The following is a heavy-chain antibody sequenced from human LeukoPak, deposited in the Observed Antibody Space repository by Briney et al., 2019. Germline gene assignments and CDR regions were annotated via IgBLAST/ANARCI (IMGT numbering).Heavy chain of an antibody. J-gene: IGHJ4*02. Sequence: SETLSLTCSVSGGSISNYYWNWIRQPPGKGLEWIGYISYSGSTSYSPSLKSRVTISVDTSKNQFSLKLSSVTAADTAVYYCARSTRGYSYGNHDYWGQGTLVTVSS. CDR1: GGSISNYY. CDR3: ARSTRGYSYGNHDY. V-gene: IGHV4-59*01. CDR2: ISYSGST. D-gene: IGHD5-18*01.